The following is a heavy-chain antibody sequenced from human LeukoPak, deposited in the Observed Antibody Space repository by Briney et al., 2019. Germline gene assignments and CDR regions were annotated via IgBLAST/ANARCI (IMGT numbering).Heavy chain of an antibody. Sequence: PSETLSLTCTVSGGSVSTGSDFLSWIRQPPGKGLEWIGYIYYSGSTNYNPSLKSRVTISVDTSKNQFSLKLSSVTAADTAVYYCARSDPVAGTDNWFDPWGQGTLVTVSS. V-gene: IGHV4-61*01. CDR1: GGSVSTGSDF. J-gene: IGHJ5*02. CDR2: IYYSGST. CDR3: ARSDPVAGTDNWFDP. D-gene: IGHD6-19*01.